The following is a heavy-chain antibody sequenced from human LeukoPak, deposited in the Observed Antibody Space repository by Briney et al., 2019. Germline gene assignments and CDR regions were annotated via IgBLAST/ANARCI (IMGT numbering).Heavy chain of an antibody. V-gene: IGHV4-61*02. CDR1: PGSMDSGLYY. CDR2: ISNSGGT. Sequence: PSETLSLTCAVSPGSMDSGLYYWTWIRQPAGKGLEWIGRISNSGGTAYNPSLRCRVTITLDTSNNHLSLKVTSVTAADTAVYYCARETKDIYSPSWGLYDTYYYIDAWGKGTTVTVSS. D-gene: IGHD5/OR15-5a*01. J-gene: IGHJ6*03. CDR3: ARETKDIYSPSWGLYDTYYYIDA.